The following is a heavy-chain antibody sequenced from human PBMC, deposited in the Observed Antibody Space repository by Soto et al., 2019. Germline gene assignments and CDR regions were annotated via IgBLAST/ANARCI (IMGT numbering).Heavy chain of an antibody. V-gene: IGHV4-34*01. D-gene: IGHD2-2*01. Sequence: SETLSLTCAVYGGSFSGYYWSCIRQPPGKGLEWIGEINHSGSTNYNPSLKSRVTISVDTSKNQFSLKLSSVTAADTAVYYCARFGEYCSSTSCYGYGMDVWGQGTTVTVSS. CDR2: INHSGST. CDR1: GGSFSGYY. CDR3: ARFGEYCSSTSCYGYGMDV. J-gene: IGHJ6*02.